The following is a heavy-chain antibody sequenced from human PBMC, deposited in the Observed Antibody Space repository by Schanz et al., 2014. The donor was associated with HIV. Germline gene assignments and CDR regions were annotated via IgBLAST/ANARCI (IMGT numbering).Heavy chain of an antibody. CDR3: ARDWRPNYDFWSGSIGVIGMDV. D-gene: IGHD3-3*01. CDR2: TSYDGANK. J-gene: IGHJ6*02. CDR1: GFTVSSNY. V-gene: IGHV3-30*03. Sequence: VQLVETGGGLIQPGGSLRLSCAASGFTVSSNYMSWVRQAPGKGLEWVAVTSYDGANKYYGDTVKGRFTISRDNSKNTLYLKMHSLRAEDTAVYYCARDWRPNYDFWSGSIGVIGMDVWGQGTTVTVSS.